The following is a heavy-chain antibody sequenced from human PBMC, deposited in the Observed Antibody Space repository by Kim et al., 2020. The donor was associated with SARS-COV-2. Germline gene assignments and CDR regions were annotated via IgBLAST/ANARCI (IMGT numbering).Heavy chain of an antibody. V-gene: IGHV3-9*01. J-gene: IGHJ6*02. CDR1: GFTFDDYA. CDR3: AKDVYYYGSGSYPPNYYYDGMDV. D-gene: IGHD3-10*01. CDR2: ISWNSGSI. Sequence: GGSLRLSCAASGFTFDDYAMHWVRQAPGKGLEWVSGISWNSGSISYADSVKGRFTISRDNAKNSLYLQMNSRRAEDTALYYCAKDVYYYGSGSYPPNYYYDGMDVWGQGTTVTVSS.